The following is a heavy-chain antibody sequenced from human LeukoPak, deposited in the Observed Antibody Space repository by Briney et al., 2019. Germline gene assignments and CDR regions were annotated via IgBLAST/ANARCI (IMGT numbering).Heavy chain of an antibody. CDR3: AAAGASNGGAFDI. D-gene: IGHD6-13*01. CDR2: LYGGGGT. CDR1: GFTFSSYW. Sequence: GGSLRLSCAASGFTFSSYWMSWVRQAPGKGLECVSVLYGGGGTYYADSVKGRFTISRDKSKNTLYLQMNSLRAEDTAVYYCAAAGASNGGAFDIWGQGTMVTVSS. V-gene: IGHV3-53*01. J-gene: IGHJ3*02.